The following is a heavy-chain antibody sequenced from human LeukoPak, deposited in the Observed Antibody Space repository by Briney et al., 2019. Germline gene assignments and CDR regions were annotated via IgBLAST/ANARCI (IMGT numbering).Heavy chain of an antibody. V-gene: IGHV4-30-2*01. CDR2: IYHSGST. D-gene: IGHD1-14*01. CDR3: ATGTVYNWFDP. Sequence: SETLSLTCTVSGGSISSGGYYWSWIRQPPGKGLEWIGYIYHSGSTYYNPSLKSRVTISVDRSKNQFSLKLSSVTAADTAVYYCATGTVYNWFDPWGQGTLVTVSS. J-gene: IGHJ5*02. CDR1: GGSISSGGYY.